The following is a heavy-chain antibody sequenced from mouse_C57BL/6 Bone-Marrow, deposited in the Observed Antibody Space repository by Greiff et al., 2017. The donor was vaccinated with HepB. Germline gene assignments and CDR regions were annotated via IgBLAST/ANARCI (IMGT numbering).Heavy chain of an antibody. CDR1: GFTFSSYT. D-gene: IGHD2-5*01. J-gene: IGHJ4*01. V-gene: IGHV5-9*01. CDR3: ARRNSNYYAMDY. Sequence: DVMLVESGGGLVKPGGSLKLSCAASGFTFSSYTMSWVRQTPEKRLEWVATISGGGGNTYYPDSVKGRFTISRDNAKNTLYLQMSSLRSEDTALYYCARRNSNYYAMDYWGQGTSVTVSS. CDR2: ISGGGGNT.